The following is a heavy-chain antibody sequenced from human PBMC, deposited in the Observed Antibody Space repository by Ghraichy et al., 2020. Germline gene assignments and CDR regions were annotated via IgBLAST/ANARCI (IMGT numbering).Heavy chain of an antibody. J-gene: IGHJ4*02. V-gene: IGHV3-30*04. CDR3: ANSTFDY. CDR1: GFTFSSYA. CDR2: ISYDGSNK. Sequence: GGSLRLSCAASGFTFSSYAMHWVRQAPGKGLEWVAVISYDGSNKYYADSVKGRFTISRDNSKNTLYLQMNSLRAEDTAVYYCANSTFDYWGQGTLVTVSS. D-gene: IGHD4-23*01.